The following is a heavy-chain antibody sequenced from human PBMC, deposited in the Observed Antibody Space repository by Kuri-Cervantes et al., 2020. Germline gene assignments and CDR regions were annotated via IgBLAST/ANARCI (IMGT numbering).Heavy chain of an antibody. V-gene: IGHV4-34*01. CDR3: ARGKGYRRYSSGQNDY. J-gene: IGHJ4*02. Sequence: SETLSLTCAVYDGSFSGSSWTWIRQPAGKGLEWIGYIYSTGIMYYNPSLKSRVTISIDTPKNQFSLKLSSVTAADTAVYYCARGKGYRRYSSGQNDYWGQGTLVTVSS. CDR1: DGSFSGSS. D-gene: IGHD6-19*01. CDR2: IYSTGIM.